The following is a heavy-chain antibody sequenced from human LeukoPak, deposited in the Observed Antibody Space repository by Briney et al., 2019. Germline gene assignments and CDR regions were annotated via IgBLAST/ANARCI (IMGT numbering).Heavy chain of an antibody. CDR1: GASISSGEYL. J-gene: IGHJ3*02. CDR3: ARERRGGTYAFDI. Sequence: PSETLSLTCTVSGASISSGEYLWSWIRQPPGMGLEWIGNIYYSGSTNYNASLKSRVTISIDTSKNQFSLKLSSVTAADTAVYYCARERRGGTYAFDIWGQGTMVTVSS. CDR2: IYYSGST. V-gene: IGHV4-30-4*01. D-gene: IGHD4-23*01.